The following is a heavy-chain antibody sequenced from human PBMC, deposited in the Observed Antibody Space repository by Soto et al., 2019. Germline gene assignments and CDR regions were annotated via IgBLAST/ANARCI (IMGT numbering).Heavy chain of an antibody. CDR3: AKRRGVGLTRSSFDY. CDR1: GYTFNRHY. CDR2: IDPSGGDT. J-gene: IGHJ4*02. V-gene: IGHV1-46*02. D-gene: IGHD1-26*01. Sequence: QVQLVQSGAEVRKPGASVKVSCKASGYTFNRHYIQWVRQAPGQGLEWMGMIDPSGGDTNYAKKFKGRVTLTSDTSTITVYMELSSLRSEDTAVYYCAKRRGVGLTRSSFDYWGPGTLVIVSS.